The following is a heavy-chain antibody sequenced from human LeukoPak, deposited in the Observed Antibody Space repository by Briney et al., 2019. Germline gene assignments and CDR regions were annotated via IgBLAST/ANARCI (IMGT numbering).Heavy chain of an antibody. CDR3: AREKGGLMVVTPEDWFDP. CDR1: GYTFTGYY. Sequence: GSVKVSCKASGYTFTGYYMHWVRQAPGQGLEWMGRINPNSGGTNYAQKFQGRVTMTRDTSISTAYMGLSRLRSDDTAVYYCAREKGGLMVVTPEDWFDPWGQGTLVTVSS. CDR2: INPNSGGT. J-gene: IGHJ5*02. D-gene: IGHD4-23*01. V-gene: IGHV1-2*06.